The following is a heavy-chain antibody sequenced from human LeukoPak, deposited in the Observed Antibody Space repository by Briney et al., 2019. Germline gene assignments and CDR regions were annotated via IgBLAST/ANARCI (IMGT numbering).Heavy chain of an antibody. Sequence: PSQTLSLTCTVSGGSISSWDYYWSWIRQPPGKGLEWIGYIHSSGSTYYNPSLKSRVTISVDTSKNQFSLRLSSVTAADTAVYYCATKPHGDYYFDYWGQGTLVTVSS. CDR3: ATKPHGDYYFDY. CDR1: GGSISSWDYY. CDR2: IHSSGST. V-gene: IGHV4-30-4*01. D-gene: IGHD4-17*01. J-gene: IGHJ4*02.